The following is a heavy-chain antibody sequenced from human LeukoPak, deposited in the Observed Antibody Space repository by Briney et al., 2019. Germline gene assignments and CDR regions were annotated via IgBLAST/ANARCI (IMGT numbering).Heavy chain of an antibody. Sequence: ASVMVSCKASGYTFTSYGISWVRQAPGQGLEWMGWISAYNGNTNYAQKLQGRVTMTTDTSTSTAYMELRSLRSDDTAVYYCARDIVATSGRGAFDIWGQGTMVTVSS. CDR1: GYTFTSYG. J-gene: IGHJ3*02. V-gene: IGHV1-18*01. CDR3: ARDIVATSGRGAFDI. D-gene: IGHD5-12*01. CDR2: ISAYNGNT.